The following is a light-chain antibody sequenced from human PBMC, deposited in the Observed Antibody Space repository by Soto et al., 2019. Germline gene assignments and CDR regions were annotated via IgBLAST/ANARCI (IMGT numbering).Light chain of an antibody. CDR2: GAS. V-gene: IGKV3-15*01. Sequence: EIVMTQSPATLSVSPGERATLSCRASQSVSSNLAWYQQKPGQAPRLLIYGASTRATDIPGRFSGSGSGTEFTLTISRRQSDDFAVYYYQPYNNWPLLTFGPGTKVDIK. J-gene: IGKJ3*01. CDR1: QSVSSN. CDR3: QPYNNWPLLT.